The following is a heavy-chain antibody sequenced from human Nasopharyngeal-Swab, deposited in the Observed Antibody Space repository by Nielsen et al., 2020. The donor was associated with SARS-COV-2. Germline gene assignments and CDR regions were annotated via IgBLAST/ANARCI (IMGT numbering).Heavy chain of an antibody. Sequence: SETLSLTCAVYGGSFSGYYWSWIRQPPGKGLEWIGEINHSGSTNYNPSLKSRVTISVDTSKNRFSLKLSSVTAPDTAVYYCARGSPRSGMDVWGQGTTVTVSS. V-gene: IGHV4-34*01. CDR2: INHSGST. CDR3: ARGSPRSGMDV. J-gene: IGHJ6*02. CDR1: GGSFSGYY.